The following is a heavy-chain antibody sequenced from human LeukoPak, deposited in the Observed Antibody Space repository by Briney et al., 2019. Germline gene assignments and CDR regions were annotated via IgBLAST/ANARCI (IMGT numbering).Heavy chain of an antibody. J-gene: IGHJ3*02. D-gene: IGHD5-12*01. CDR2: INPSGGST. CDR3: ARDRGYEDDAFDI. CDR1: GYTFTSYY. Sequence: ASVKVSCKASGYTFTSYYMHWVRQAPGQGLEWMGIINPSGGSTSYAQKFQGRVTMTRDTSTSTVYMELSRLRSDDTAVYYCARDRGYEDDAFDIWGQGTMVTVSS. V-gene: IGHV1-46*01.